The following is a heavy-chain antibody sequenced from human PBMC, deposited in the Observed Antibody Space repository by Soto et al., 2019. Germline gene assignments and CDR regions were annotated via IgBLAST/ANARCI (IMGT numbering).Heavy chain of an antibody. Sequence: QVQLQESGPGLVNPSETLSLTCTVSGGSIRSYYWSWIRQPPGKGLEWIGYIYYSGSTNYNPSLKSRVTISVDTSKNQFSLNLSSVTAADTAVYYCARHEDYYYYMDVWGKGTTVTVSS. CDR3: ARHEDYYYYMDV. V-gene: IGHV4-59*08. CDR1: GGSIRSYY. CDR2: IYYSGST. J-gene: IGHJ6*03.